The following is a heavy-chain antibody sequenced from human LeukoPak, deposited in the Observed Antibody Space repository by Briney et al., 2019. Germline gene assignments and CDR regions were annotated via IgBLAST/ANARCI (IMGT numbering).Heavy chain of an antibody. V-gene: IGHV3-48*04. D-gene: IGHD5-12*01. CDR1: GFTFSSYS. CDR3: ARLPTLTMNSGYGL. Sequence: PGGSLRLSCAASGFTFSSYSMNWVRQAPGKGLEWVSYISSSSSTIYYADSVKGRFTISRDNAKNSLYLQMNSLRAEDTAVYYCARLPTLTMNSGYGLWGQGTLVTVSS. J-gene: IGHJ4*02. CDR2: ISSSSSTI.